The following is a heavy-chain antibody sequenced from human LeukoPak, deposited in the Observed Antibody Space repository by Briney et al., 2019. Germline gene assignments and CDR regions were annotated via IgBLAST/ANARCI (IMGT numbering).Heavy chain of an antibody. CDR3: AKAPYSSSWYRDYYYGMDV. V-gene: IGHV3-30*02. CDR1: GFTFSSYG. CDR2: IRYDGSNK. D-gene: IGHD6-13*01. Sequence: GGSPRLSCAASGFTFSSYGMHWVRQAPGKGLEWVAFIRYDGSNKYYADSVKGRFTISRDNSKNTLYLQMNSLRAEDTGVYYCAKAPYSSSWYRDYYYGMDVWGQGTTVTVSS. J-gene: IGHJ6*02.